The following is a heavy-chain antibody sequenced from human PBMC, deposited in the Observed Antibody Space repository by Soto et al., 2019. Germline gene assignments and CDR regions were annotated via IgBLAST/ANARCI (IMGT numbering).Heavy chain of an antibody. V-gene: IGHV4-34*01. CDR3: ARASMVRGIIYCYYYMDV. J-gene: IGHJ6*03. D-gene: IGHD3-10*01. CDR1: GGSFSGYY. CDR2: INHSGST. Sequence: SETLSLTCAVYGGSFSGYYWSWIRQPPGKGLEWIGEINHSGSTNYNPSLKSRVTISVDTSKNQFSLKLSSVTAADTAVYYCARASMVRGIIYCYYYMDVWGKGTTVTVSS.